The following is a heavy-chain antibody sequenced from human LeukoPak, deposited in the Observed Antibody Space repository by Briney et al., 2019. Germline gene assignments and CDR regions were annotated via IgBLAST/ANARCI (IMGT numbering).Heavy chain of an antibody. CDR1: GGPISSYY. Sequence: SETLSLTCTVSGGPISSYYWSWIRQPPGKGLEWIGYIYYSGSTNYNPSLKSRVTISVDTSKNQFSLKLSSVTAADTAVYYCARVTSLSAGWFDPWGQGTLVTVSS. D-gene: IGHD6-25*01. J-gene: IGHJ5*02. CDR3: ARVTSLSAGWFDP. V-gene: IGHV4-59*01. CDR2: IYYSGST.